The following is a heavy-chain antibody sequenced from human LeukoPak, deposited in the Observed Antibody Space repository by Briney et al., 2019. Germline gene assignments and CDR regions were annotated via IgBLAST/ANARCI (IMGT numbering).Heavy chain of an antibody. CDR1: GGSISSGGYY. V-gene: IGHV4-39*01. CDR2: IFYSGST. D-gene: IGHD3-16*01. J-gene: IGHJ6*02. Sequence: SETLSLTCTVSGGSISSGGYYWGWIRQPPGKGLEWIGSIFYSGSTYYTPSLQSRVTISVDTSKNQFSLKLSSVTAADTAVYYCARGSTRLGYGVDVWGQGTTVTVSS. CDR3: ARGSTRLGYGVDV.